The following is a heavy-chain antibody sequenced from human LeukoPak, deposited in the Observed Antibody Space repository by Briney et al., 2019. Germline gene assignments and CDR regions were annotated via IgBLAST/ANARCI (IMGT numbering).Heavy chain of an antibody. CDR2: IYSDGGT. Sequence: GGSLRLSCAASGFTVSRNYMSWVRQAPGKGLEWVSIIYSDGGTYNADSVKGRFTISRDSSKNTLYFQMDSLGAEDTAVYYCARVNKGVSGTVDYWGQGTLVTVSS. CDR3: ARVNKGVSGTVDY. CDR1: GFTVSRNY. J-gene: IGHJ4*02. V-gene: IGHV3-66*01. D-gene: IGHD6-19*01.